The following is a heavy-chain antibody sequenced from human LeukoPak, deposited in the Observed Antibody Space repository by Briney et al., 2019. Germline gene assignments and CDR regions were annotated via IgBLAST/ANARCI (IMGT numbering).Heavy chain of an antibody. J-gene: IGHJ4*02. Sequence: GGSLRLSCAASGFTFSSHSMNWVRQAPGKGLEWVSYISSSSTIYYADSVKGRFTISRDNAKNSLYLQMNSLRAEDTAVYYCARGGVVPAARPFDYWGQGTLVTVSS. CDR2: ISSSSTI. CDR1: GFTFSSHS. V-gene: IGHV3-48*01. CDR3: ARGGVVPAARPFDY. D-gene: IGHD2-2*01.